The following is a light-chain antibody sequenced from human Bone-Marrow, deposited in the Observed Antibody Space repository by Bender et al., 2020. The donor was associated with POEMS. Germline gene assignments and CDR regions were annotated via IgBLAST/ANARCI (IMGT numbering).Light chain of an antibody. CDR3: ASWDDRLNGLV. V-gene: IGLV1-44*01. CDR2: SDS. J-gene: IGLJ2*01. Sequence: HSVPTQPPSASGTPGQRITISCSGSSPNIGTNTVNWYQQLQGAAPKLLIYSDSQRPSGVPDRFAGSRSGTSASLAISGLQSEDEADYYCASWDDRLNGLVFGGGTKLTVL. CDR1: SPNIGTNT.